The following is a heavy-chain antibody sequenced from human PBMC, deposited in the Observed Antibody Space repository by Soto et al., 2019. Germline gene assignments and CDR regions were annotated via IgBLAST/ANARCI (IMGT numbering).Heavy chain of an antibody. J-gene: IGHJ4*02. V-gene: IGHV3-48*01. CDR3: ARSGSLEY. CDR2: ISSSSSTI. D-gene: IGHD1-26*01. Sequence: WVRQAPGKGLEWVSYISSSSSTIYYADSVKGRFTISRDNAKNSLYLQMNSLRAEDTAVYYCARSGSLEYWGQGTLVTVS.